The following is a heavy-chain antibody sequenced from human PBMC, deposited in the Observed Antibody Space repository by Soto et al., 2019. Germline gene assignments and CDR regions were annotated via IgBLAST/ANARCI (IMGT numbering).Heavy chain of an antibody. J-gene: IGHJ4*02. D-gene: IGHD6-13*01. CDR2: ISAYNGNT. V-gene: IGHV1-18*01. CDR1: GYTFTKYG. Sequence: QGQLVQSGTEVTKPGASVKLSCKASGYTFTKYGITWVRQAPGHGLEWMGWISAYNGNTYYAHNFQGRVTMTTDRSTNSAYLELRDLGSEDKAVYYCARDRITAAVVGHFWGQGTQVTV. CDR3: ARDRITAAVVGHF.